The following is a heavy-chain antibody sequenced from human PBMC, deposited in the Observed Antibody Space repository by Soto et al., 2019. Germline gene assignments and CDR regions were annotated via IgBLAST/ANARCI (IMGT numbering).Heavy chain of an antibody. CDR2: IYWDDDK. D-gene: IGHD3-3*01. CDR3: AHRVLRTVFVLVTTTAIYFYF. J-gene: IGHJ4*02. V-gene: IGHV2-5*02. CDR1: GFSLTTSGVG. Sequence: QITLNESGPTVVRPTETLTLTCRFSGFSLTTSGVGVGWIRQSPGKAPEWLALIYWDDDKGYSESLKSRLTITKDTPKNQVVLTVSDLDPTDPATYYCAHRVLRTVFVLVTTTAIYFYFWGQGTPVAVSS.